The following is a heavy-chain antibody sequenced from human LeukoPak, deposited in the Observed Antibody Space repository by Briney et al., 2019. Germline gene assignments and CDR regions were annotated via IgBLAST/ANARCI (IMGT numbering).Heavy chain of an antibody. CDR3: ARTVVTDYYGMDV. D-gene: IGHD2-21*02. Sequence: GRSLRLSCAASGFTFSSYAMHWVRQAPGKGLEWVAVISYDGSNKYYADSVKGRFTISRDNSKNTLYLQMNSLRAEDTAVYYCARTVVTDYYGMDVWGQGTTVTVSS. CDR1: GFTFSSYA. J-gene: IGHJ6*02. V-gene: IGHV3-30*04. CDR2: ISYDGSNK.